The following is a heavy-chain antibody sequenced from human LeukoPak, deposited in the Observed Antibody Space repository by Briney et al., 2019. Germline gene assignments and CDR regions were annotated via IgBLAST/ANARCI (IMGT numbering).Heavy chain of an antibody. CDR2: INPNSGGT. J-gene: IGHJ6*02. CDR1: GYTFTGYY. CDR3: ASGGSYQYYYYYGMDV. V-gene: IGHV1-2*02. Sequence: ASVTVSCTASGYTFTGYYMHWVRQAPGQGLEWMGWINPNSGGTNYAQKFQGRVTMTRDTSISTAYMELSRLRSDDTAVYYCASGGSYQYYYYYGMDVWGHGTTVTVSS. D-gene: IGHD1-26*01.